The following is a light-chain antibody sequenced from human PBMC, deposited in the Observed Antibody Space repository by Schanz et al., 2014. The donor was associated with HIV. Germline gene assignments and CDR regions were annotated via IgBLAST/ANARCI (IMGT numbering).Light chain of an antibody. CDR1: QSVSSN. CDR3: QQYGSSPIT. Sequence: EIVMTQSPATLSVSPGERATLSCRASQSVSSNLAWYQQKPGQAPRLLIYGASTRATGVPDRFSGTGSGTDFTLTISRLDPEDFAVYYCQQYGSSPITFGQGTRLEIK. V-gene: IGKV3-20*01. CDR2: GAS. J-gene: IGKJ5*01.